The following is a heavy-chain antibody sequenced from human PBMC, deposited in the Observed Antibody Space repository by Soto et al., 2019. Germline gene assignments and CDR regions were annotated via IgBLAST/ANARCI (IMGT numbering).Heavy chain of an antibody. V-gene: IGHV4-59*01. CDR1: GGSISSYY. J-gene: IGHJ6*02. D-gene: IGHD2-2*01. CDR2: IYYSGST. Sequence: SLTCTVSGGSISSYYWSWIRQPPGKGLEWIGYIYYSGSTNYNPSLKSRVTISVDTSKNQFSLKLSSVTAADTAVYYCARVGYCSSTSCYWDGMDVWGQGTTVTVSS. CDR3: ARVGYCSSTSCYWDGMDV.